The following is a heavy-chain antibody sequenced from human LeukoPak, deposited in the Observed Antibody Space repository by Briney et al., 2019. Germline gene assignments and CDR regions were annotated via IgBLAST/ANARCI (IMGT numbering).Heavy chain of an antibody. D-gene: IGHD4-17*01. CDR3: ARERRTTVTTFKPNYYYYYMDV. J-gene: IGHJ6*03. CDR2: IIPYNGDT. CDR1: GGTFSSYA. V-gene: IGHV1-18*01. Sequence: ASVKVSCKASGGTFSSYAISWVRQAPGQGLEWMGGIIPYNGDTHYAQKFQDRVTMTTDTSTSTAYMELSSLRSEDTAVYYCARERRTTVTTFKPNYYYYYMDVWGKGTTVTVSS.